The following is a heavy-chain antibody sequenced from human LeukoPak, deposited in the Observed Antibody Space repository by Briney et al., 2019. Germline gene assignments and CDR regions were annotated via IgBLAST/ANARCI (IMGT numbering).Heavy chain of an antibody. J-gene: IGHJ4*02. CDR2: FDPEDAKT. Sequence: ASVKVSCKVSGYTLTDFPIHWVRQAPGKGLEWIGDFDPEDAKTIYAQKFQGRVTMTEDISTNTASMEVSSLRSEDTAVYYCASRVRNFPRNYRPRSFDSWGQGTLVTVSS. CDR1: GYTLTDFP. V-gene: IGHV1-24*01. D-gene: IGHD2/OR15-2a*01. CDR3: ASRVRNFPRNYRPRSFDS.